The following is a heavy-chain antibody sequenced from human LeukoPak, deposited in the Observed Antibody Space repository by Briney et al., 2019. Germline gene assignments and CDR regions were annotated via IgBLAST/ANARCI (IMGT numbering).Heavy chain of an antibody. V-gene: IGHV3-11*06. CDR3: TRVGSSGSVDY. CDR2: ISSRTSHT. D-gene: IGHD1-1*01. J-gene: IGHJ4*02. CDR1: GFSFSDYY. Sequence: GGSLRLSCAASGFSFSDYYMSWIRQAPGKGLEWVSYISSRTSHTNYVDSVKGRFTISRDNAKNSLFLQMNSLRAEDTAVYYCTRVGSSGSVDYWGQGTLVTVSS.